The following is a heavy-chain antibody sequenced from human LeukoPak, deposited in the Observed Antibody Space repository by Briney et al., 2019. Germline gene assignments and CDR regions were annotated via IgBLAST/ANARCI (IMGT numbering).Heavy chain of an antibody. CDR1: GFTFRSYN. J-gene: IGHJ4*02. V-gene: IGHV3-21*05. D-gene: IGHD4-23*01. Sequence: GGSLRLSCAAFGFTFRSYNMIWVRQAPGKGLEWVSNIDGASTFIYYADSVKGRFTISRDNAKNSLYLQMNSLRAEDTAAYYCVRSDGGNPLTNWGQGTLVTVSS. CDR3: VRSDGGNPLTN. CDR2: IDGASTFI.